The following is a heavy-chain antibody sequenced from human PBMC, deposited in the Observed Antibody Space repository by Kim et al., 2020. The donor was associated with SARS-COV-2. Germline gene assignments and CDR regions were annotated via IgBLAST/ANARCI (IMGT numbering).Heavy chain of an antibody. J-gene: IGHJ4*02. D-gene: IGHD2-15*01. V-gene: IGHV4-34*01. CDR2: INHSGST. Sequence: SETLSLTCAVYGGSFSGYYWSWIRQPPGKGLEWIGEINHSGSTNYNPSLKSRVTISVDTSKNQFSLKLSSVTAADTAVYYCASGVGRYIVVVDHLQNGDKYYFDYWGQGTLVTVSS. CDR3: ASGVGRYIVVVDHLQNGDKYYFDY. CDR1: GGSFSGYY.